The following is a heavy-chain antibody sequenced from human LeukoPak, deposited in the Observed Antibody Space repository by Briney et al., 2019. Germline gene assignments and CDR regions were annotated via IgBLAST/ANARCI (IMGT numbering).Heavy chain of an antibody. CDR2: MNPNSGNT. Sequence: ASVKVSCKASGYTFTSYDINWVRQATGQGLEWMGWMNPNSGNTGYAQKFQGRVTMTRDMSTSTVYMELSSLRSEDTAVYYCASSYGSQYHYYYYMDVWGKGTTVTVSS. D-gene: IGHD3-10*01. J-gene: IGHJ6*03. CDR1: GYTFTSYD. V-gene: IGHV1-8*02. CDR3: ASSYGSQYHYYYYMDV.